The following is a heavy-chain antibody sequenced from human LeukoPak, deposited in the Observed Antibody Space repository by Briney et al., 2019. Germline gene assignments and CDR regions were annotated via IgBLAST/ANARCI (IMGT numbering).Heavy chain of an antibody. D-gene: IGHD3-10*01. CDR3: ARGRYYGSGSYSGYYFDC. CDR2: ISAYNGNT. Sequence: ASVKVSCKASGGTFSSYAISWVRQAPGQGLEWMGWISAYNGNTNYAQKLQGRVTMTTDTSTSTAYMELRSLRSDDTAVYYCARGRYYGSGSYSGYYFDCWGRGTLVTVSS. CDR1: GGTFSSYA. J-gene: IGHJ4*02. V-gene: IGHV1-18*01.